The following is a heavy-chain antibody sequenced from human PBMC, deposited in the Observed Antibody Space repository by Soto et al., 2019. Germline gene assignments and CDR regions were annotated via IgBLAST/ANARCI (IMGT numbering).Heavy chain of an antibody. CDR3: VRAASEWELPYYYYYYGMDV. CDR1: GGSISSSNW. J-gene: IGHJ6*02. V-gene: IGHV4-4*02. D-gene: IGHD1-26*01. CDR2: IYHSGST. Sequence: SETLSLTCAVSGGSISSSNWWSWVRQPPGKGLEWIGEIYHSGSTNYNPSLKSRVTISVDKSKNQFSLKLSSVTAADTAVYYCVRAASEWELPYYYYYYGMDVWGQGTTVTVSS.